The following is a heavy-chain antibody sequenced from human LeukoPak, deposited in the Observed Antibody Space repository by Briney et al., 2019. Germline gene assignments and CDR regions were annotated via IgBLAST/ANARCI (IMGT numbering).Heavy chain of an antibody. CDR1: GGSISSSSYY. CDR2: IYYTGST. J-gene: IGHJ4*02. V-gene: IGHV4-61*05. CDR3: ARGLRPEDYFDY. Sequence: SETLSLTCTVSGGSISSSSYYWGWIRQPPGKGLEWIGYIYYTGSTNYNPSLKSRVTISVDTSNNQFSLRLSSVTAADTAVYYCARGLRPEDYFDYWGQGTLVTVSS. D-gene: IGHD1-14*01.